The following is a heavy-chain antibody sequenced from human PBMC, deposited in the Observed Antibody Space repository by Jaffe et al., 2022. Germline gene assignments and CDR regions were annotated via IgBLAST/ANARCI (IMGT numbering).Heavy chain of an antibody. CDR2: IYSGGST. D-gene: IGHD5-18*01. J-gene: IGHJ4*02. CDR1: GFTVSSNY. V-gene: IGHV3-66*02. CDR3: ARVGGYSYGYFIRDPHFDY. Sequence: EVQLVESGGGLVQPGGSLRLSCAASGFTVSSNYMSWVRQAPGKGLEWVSVIYSGGSTYYADSVKGRFTISRDNSKNTLYLQMNSLRAEDTAVYYCARVGGYSYGYFIRDPHFDYWGQGTLVTVSS.